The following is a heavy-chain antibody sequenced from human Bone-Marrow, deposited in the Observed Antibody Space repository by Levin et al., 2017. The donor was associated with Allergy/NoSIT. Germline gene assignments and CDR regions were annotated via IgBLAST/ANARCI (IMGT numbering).Heavy chain of an antibody. CDR3: ARATKSDNAVDWFDP. D-gene: IGHD6-19*01. J-gene: IGHJ5*02. CDR1: GDSVITGHW. CDR2: INYRGSA. Sequence: PSETLSLTCAVSGDSVITGHWWTWVRQPPGKGLECIGEINYRGSANYNPSLKGRVTMSVDRSKNAVFLNLSSVTAADTAVYYCARATKSDNAVDWFDPWGQGILVTVSS. V-gene: IGHV4-4*02.